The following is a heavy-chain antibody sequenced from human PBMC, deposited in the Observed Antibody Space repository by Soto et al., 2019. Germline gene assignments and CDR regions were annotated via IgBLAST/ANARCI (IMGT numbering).Heavy chain of an antibody. CDR3: ARHSASWQWFDX. V-gene: IGHV4-31*03. CDR2: IYYSGST. D-gene: IGHD1-26*01. J-gene: IGHJ5*02. CDR1: GGSISSGGYC. Sequence: QVQLQESGPGLVKPSQTLSLTCSVSGGSISSGGYCWSWIRQHPEKGLEWIGYIYYSGSTNYNPSLKSRVIISVDTSSNRFSLDLRSVTAADTAIYYCARHSASWQWFDXXXXG.